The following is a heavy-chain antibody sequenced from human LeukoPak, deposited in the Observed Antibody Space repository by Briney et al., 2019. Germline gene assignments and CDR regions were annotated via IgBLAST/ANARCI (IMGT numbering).Heavy chain of an antibody. Sequence: GGSLRLSCAASGFTFSSYAMSWVHQAPGKGLEWVSVISGSGVTTYYADSVKGRFTISRDNSKNTLYLQMNSLRAEDTAVYYCAKCPSGWYMDYWGQGTLVTVSS. CDR3: AKCPSGWYMDY. CDR2: ISGSGVTT. CDR1: GFTFSSYA. J-gene: IGHJ4*02. D-gene: IGHD6-19*01. V-gene: IGHV3-23*01.